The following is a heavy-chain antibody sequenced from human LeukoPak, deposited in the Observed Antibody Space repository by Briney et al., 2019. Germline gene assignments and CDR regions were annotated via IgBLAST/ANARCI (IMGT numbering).Heavy chain of an antibody. J-gene: IGHJ4*02. CDR3: ARDNSGSYTEVDY. Sequence: SETLSLTCAVYGGSFSGYYWSWIRQPSGKGLEWIGEINHSGSTNYNPSLKSRVTISVDTSKNQFSLKLSSVTAADTAVYYCARDNSGSYTEVDYWGQGTLVTVSS. V-gene: IGHV4-34*01. CDR1: GGSFSGYY. CDR2: INHSGST. D-gene: IGHD1-26*01.